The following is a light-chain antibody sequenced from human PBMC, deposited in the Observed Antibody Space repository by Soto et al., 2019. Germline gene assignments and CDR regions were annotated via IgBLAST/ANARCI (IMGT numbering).Light chain of an antibody. CDR1: QGISNY. V-gene: IGKV1-9*01. CDR2: AAS. CDR3: QQLNRYPFT. J-gene: IGKJ3*01. Sequence: DIQLTQSPSFLSASVGDRVTITCQASQGISNYLAWYQQKPGRAPKLLIYAASTLQTGVPSRFSGRGSGTEFTLTISSLQPEDFATYYCQQLNRYPFTFGPGTKVDIK.